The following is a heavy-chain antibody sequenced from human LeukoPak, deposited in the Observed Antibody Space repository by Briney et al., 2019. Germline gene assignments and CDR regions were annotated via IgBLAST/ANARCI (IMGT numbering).Heavy chain of an antibody. CDR1: GGSISSGSYY. Sequence: SETLSLTCTVSGGSISSGSYYWGWIRQPPGKGLEWIGSIYYSGSTYYNPSLKSRVTISVDTSKNQFSLKLSSVTAADTAVYYCVAMVISGDYWGQGTLVTVSS. J-gene: IGHJ4*02. CDR2: IYYSGST. CDR3: VAMVISGDY. D-gene: IGHD5-18*01. V-gene: IGHV4-39*07.